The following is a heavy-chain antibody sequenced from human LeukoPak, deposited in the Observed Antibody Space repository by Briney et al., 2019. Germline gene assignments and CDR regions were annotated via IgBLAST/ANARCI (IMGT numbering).Heavy chain of an antibody. V-gene: IGHV3-30*04. J-gene: IGHJ6*03. CDR2: ISYDGSNK. Sequence: GGSLRLSCAASGFTFSSYAMHWVRQAPGKGLEWVAVISYDGSNKYYADSVKGRFTISRDNSKNTLYLQMNSLRAEDTAVYYCAKCGNYHYYYMDVWGKGTTVTVSS. CDR1: GFTFSSYA. CDR3: AKCGNYHYYYMDV. D-gene: IGHD1-14*01.